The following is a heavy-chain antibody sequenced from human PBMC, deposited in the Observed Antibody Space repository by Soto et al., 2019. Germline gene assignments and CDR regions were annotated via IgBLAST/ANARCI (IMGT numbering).Heavy chain of an antibody. J-gene: IGHJ4*02. V-gene: IGHV1-18*01. CDR1: GYRFTNHG. CDR2: ISGNDGKT. CDR3: ARDFYPLAYYFDY. Sequence: ASVKVSCKASGYRFTNHGISWVRQAPGQGLEWMGWISGNDGKTKYARKFQGRVTMTTDTSTSTAYMEMNSLRHDDTAVYYCARDFYPLAYYFDYWGQGTLVTVSS.